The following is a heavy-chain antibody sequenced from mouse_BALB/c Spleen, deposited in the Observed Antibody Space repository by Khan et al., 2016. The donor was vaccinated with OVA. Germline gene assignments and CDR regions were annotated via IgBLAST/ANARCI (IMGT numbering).Heavy chain of an antibody. D-gene: IGHD3-3*01. CDR2: IWAGGST. CDR1: GYSLTRYG. CDR3: GRSKDRARY. Sequence: QVQLQESGPGLVAPSQSLSITCTVYGYSLTRYGVHWVRQPPGKGLEWLGLIWAGGSTNYNWALMSRISICIDNSTSLVFLIMNSLQTDDTALYYCGRSKDRARYWGQGTTLTVSS. V-gene: IGHV2-9*02. J-gene: IGHJ2*01.